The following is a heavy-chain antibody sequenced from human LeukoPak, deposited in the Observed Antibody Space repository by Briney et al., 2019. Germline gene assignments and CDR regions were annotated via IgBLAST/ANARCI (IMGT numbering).Heavy chain of an antibody. CDR1: GDTLTELS. V-gene: IGHV1-24*01. J-gene: IGHJ6*02. CDR2: FDPEDGET. Sequence: ASVKVSCKVSGDTLTELSMHWVRQAPGKGLEWMGGFDPEDGETIYAQKFQGRVTMTEDTSTDTAYMELSSLRSEDTAVYYCATDLITGTTIYGMDVWGQGTLVTVSS. D-gene: IGHD1-20*01. CDR3: ATDLITGTTIYGMDV.